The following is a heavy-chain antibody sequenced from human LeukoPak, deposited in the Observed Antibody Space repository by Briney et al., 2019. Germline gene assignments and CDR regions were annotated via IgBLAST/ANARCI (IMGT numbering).Heavy chain of an antibody. CDR3: VRDITIFGVVSDAFDI. J-gene: IGHJ3*02. Sequence: EASVKVSCKASGYTFTSYGISWVRQAPGQGLEWMGWISAYNGNTNYAQKLQGRVTMTTDTSTSTAYMELRSLRSDDTAVYYCVRDITIFGVVSDAFDIWGQGTMVTVSS. CDR1: GYTFTSYG. D-gene: IGHD3-3*01. CDR2: ISAYNGNT. V-gene: IGHV1-18*01.